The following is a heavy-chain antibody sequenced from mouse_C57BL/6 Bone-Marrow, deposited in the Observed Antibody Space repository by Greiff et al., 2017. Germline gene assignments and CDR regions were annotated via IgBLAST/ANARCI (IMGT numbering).Heavy chain of an antibody. CDR3: VRGYYGSSHVYFDY. Sequence: EVQGVESGGGLVQPKGSLKLSCAASGFTFNTYAMHWVRQAPGKGLEWVARIRSKSSNYATYYADSVKDRFTISRDDSQSMLYLQMNNLKTEDTAMYYCVRGYYGSSHVYFDYWGQGTTLTVSS. J-gene: IGHJ2*01. CDR1: GFTFNTYA. V-gene: IGHV10-3*01. D-gene: IGHD1-1*01. CDR2: IRSKSSNYAT.